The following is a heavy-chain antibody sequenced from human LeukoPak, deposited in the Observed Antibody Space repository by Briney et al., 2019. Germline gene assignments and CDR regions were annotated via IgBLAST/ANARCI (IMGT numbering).Heavy chain of an antibody. V-gene: IGHV3-30*02. CDR2: IRYDSSNT. J-gene: IGHJ4*02. Sequence: GGSLRLSCATSGFTFSGYGMHWVRLAPGKGLEWLAFIRYDSSNTDYADSVKGRFTVSRDNSKKMLSLQMNSLTTEDTAVYYCARAPGSSSPDYWGQGTLVTVSS. D-gene: IGHD6-6*01. CDR1: GFTFSGYG. CDR3: ARAPGSSSPDY.